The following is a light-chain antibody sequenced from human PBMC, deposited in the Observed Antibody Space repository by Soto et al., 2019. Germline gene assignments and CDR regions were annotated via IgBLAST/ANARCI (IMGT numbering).Light chain of an antibody. CDR2: KAS. V-gene: IGKV1-5*03. CDR1: QTILSW. Sequence: DIQMTQSPSTLSVSVGDRVTIACRASQTILSWLAWYQQKPGKAPKLLIYKASTLESGVPSRFSGSGSGTEFTLTISSLQPDDFATYYCQQYNSYWTFGQGTRVEIK. CDR3: QQYNSYWT. J-gene: IGKJ1*01.